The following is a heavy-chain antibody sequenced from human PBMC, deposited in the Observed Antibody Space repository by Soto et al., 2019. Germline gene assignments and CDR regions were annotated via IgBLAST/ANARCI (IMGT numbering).Heavy chain of an antibody. Sequence: ASETLSLTCAVSGGSISSSSYYWGWIRQPPGKGLEWIGSIYYSGSTYYNPSLKSRVTISVDTSKNQFSLKLSSVTAADTAVYYCARQSSMVRGVIYYWGQGTLVTVSS. D-gene: IGHD3-10*01. CDR2: IYYSGST. V-gene: IGHV4-39*01. CDR3: ARQSSMVRGVIYY. CDR1: GGSISSSSYY. J-gene: IGHJ4*02.